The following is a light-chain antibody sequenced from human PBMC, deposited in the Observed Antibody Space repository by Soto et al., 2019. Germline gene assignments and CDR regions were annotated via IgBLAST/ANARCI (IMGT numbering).Light chain of an antibody. J-gene: IGKJ1*01. CDR1: QSVNSSY. V-gene: IGKV3-20*01. CDR3: QQYGSSQT. Sequence: EIVLTQSPGTLSLSPGERATLSCRASQSVNSSYLAWYQQKPGQAPRLLIYGASSRATGIPDRFSGSGSGTDFTLTISRLEPEDFAVYYCQQYGSSQTFGQGTKVDIK. CDR2: GAS.